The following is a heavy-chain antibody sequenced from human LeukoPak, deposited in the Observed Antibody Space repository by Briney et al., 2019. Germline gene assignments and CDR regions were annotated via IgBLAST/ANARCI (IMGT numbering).Heavy chain of an antibody. V-gene: IGHV1-2*02. CDR1: GYTFTGYY. Sequence: ASVKVSCKASGYTFTGYYMHWVRQAPGQGLEWMGWINPNSGGTNYAQKFQGRVTMTRDTSISTAYMELSRLRSDDTAVYYCARERADYDILTGYYRDYYYGMDVWGQGTTVTVSS. CDR2: INPNSGGT. D-gene: IGHD3-9*01. CDR3: ARERADYDILTGYYRDYYYGMDV. J-gene: IGHJ6*02.